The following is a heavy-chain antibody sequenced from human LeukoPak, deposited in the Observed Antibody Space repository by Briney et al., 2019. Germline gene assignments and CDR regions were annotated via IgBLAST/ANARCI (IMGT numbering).Heavy chain of an antibody. V-gene: IGHV3-30*04. D-gene: IGHD5-18*01. J-gene: IGHJ6*04. CDR3: ARVDTAMAPPGV. CDR2: ISYDGSNK. CDR1: GFTFSSYA. Sequence: GGSLRLSCAASGFTFSSYAMHWVRQAPGKGLEWVAVISYDGSNKYYADSVKGRFTISRDNSKNTLYLQMNSLRAEDTAVYYCARVDTAMAPPGVWGKGTTVTVSS.